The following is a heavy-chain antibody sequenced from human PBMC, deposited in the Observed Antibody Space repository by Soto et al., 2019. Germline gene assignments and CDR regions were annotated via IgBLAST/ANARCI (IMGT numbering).Heavy chain of an antibody. Sequence: PVKVSCKASGYTFTSYDINRVRQATGQGLEWMGWLNPNSGNTGYAQKFQGRVTMTRNTSISTAYMELSSLRSEDTAVYYCARGSYFDVLLLLGEKQQYCSTVFWGKGTTVSVSS. CDR1: GYTFTSYD. D-gene: IGHD3-10*01. CDR2: LNPNSGNT. J-gene: IGHJ6*04. V-gene: IGHV1-8*01. CDR3: ARGSYFDVLLLLGEKQQYCSTVF.